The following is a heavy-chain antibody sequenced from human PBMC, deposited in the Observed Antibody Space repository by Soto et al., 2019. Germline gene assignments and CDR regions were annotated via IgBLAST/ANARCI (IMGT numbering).Heavy chain of an antibody. V-gene: IGHV4-30-2*01. Sequence: QLQLRESGSGLVKPSQTLSLTCAVSGGSISSGGYSWSWIRQPPGKGLEWIGYIYHSGSTYYKPSLKSRVTISVARSKNQFSLKLSSVTAADTAVYYCARVAYDSSGYPYGAHFDYWGQGTLVTVSS. CDR1: GGSISSGGYS. CDR2: IYHSGST. D-gene: IGHD3-22*01. J-gene: IGHJ4*02. CDR3: ARVAYDSSGYPYGAHFDY.